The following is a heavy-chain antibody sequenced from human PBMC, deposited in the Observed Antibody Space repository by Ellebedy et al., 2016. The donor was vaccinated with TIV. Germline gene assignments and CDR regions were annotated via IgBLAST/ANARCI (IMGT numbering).Heavy chain of an antibody. Sequence: GGSLRLSXAASGFTFDDYAMPWVWHPPGKGLEWVSGISWNSGSIGYVDSVKGRFTISRDNAKNSLYLQMNSLRAEDTAVYYCANFGGLGSYLARANYWGQGTLVTVSS. J-gene: IGHJ4*02. D-gene: IGHD1-26*01. V-gene: IGHV3-9*01. CDR2: ISWNSGSI. CDR1: GFTFDDYA. CDR3: ANFGGLGSYLARANY.